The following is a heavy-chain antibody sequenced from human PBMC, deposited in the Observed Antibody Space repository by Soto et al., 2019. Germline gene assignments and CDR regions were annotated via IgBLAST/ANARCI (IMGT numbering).Heavy chain of an antibody. CDR3: AKGLITIGGLIDAHYYREV. CDR2: IWFDGSKT. D-gene: IGHD3-16*02. Sequence: QGQLVESGGGVVQPGKSLRLSCAASGFNFENYARYWVRQAPGKGLEWVAVIWFDGSKTHYRDSVKGRFTISRDNSENTLFLRMNSLRVEDKGVYYCAKGLITIGGLIDAHYYREVCGRGTMVTVSS. J-gene: IGHJ6*02. CDR1: GFNFENYA. V-gene: IGHV3-33*06.